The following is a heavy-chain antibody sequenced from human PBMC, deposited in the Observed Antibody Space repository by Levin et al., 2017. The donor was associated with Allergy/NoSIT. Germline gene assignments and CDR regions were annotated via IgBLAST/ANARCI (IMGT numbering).Heavy chain of an antibody. J-gene: IGHJ4*02. V-gene: IGHV3-48*03. CDR3: ARGSGSYSPAVYFDY. D-gene: IGHD1-26*01. CDR1: GFTFSSYE. Sequence: GGSLRLSCAASGFTFSSYEMNWVRQAPGKGLEWVSYISSSGSTIYYADSVKGRFTISRDNAKNSLYLQMNSLRAEDTAVYYCARGSGSYSPAVYFDYWGQGTLVTVSS. CDR2: ISSSGSTI.